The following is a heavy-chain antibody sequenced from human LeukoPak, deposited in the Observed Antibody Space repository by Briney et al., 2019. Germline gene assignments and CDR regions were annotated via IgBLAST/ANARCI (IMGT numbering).Heavy chain of an antibody. Sequence: GGSLRLSCAASGFTVSSNYMSWVRQAPGKGLEWVSIIYSGGSTFYADSVKGRFTISRDNSKNTLYLQMNSLRAEDTAVYYCARGRYCSGGSCYPLYYYYMDVWGKGTTVTVSS. J-gene: IGHJ6*03. CDR3: ARGRYCSGGSCYPLYYYYMDV. CDR1: GFTVSSNY. CDR2: IYSGGST. D-gene: IGHD2-15*01. V-gene: IGHV3-53*01.